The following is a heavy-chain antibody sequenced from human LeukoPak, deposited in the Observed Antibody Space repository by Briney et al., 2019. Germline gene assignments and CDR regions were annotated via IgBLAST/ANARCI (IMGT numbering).Heavy chain of an antibody. J-gene: IGHJ6*03. CDR2: IYYSGST. D-gene: IGHD3-10*01. CDR3: AGAMVRGVYYYYYYMDV. Sequence: PSETLSLTCTVSGGSISSYYWSWIRQPPGKGLEWIGYIYYSGSTNYNPSLKSRVTISADTSKNQFSLKLSSVTAADTAVYYCAGAMVRGVYYYYYYMDVWGKGTTVTISS. V-gene: IGHV4-59*01. CDR1: GGSISSYY.